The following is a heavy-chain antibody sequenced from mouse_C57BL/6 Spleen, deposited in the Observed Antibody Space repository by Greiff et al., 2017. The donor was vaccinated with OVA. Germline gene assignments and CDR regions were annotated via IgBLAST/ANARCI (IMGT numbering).Heavy chain of an antibody. CDR1: GYTFTDYY. J-gene: IGHJ2*01. CDR2: IYPGSGNT. D-gene: IGHD1-3*01. CDR3: ARTGIKWGYFDY. V-gene: IGHV1-76*01. Sequence: QVQLQQSGAELVRPGASVKLSCKASGYTFTDYYINWVKQRPGQGLEWIARIYPGSGNTYYNEKFKGKATLTAEKSSSTAYMQLSSLTSEDSAVYFCARTGIKWGYFDYWGQGTTLTVSS.